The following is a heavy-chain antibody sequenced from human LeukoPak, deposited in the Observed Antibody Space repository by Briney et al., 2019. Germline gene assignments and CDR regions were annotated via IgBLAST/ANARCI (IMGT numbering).Heavy chain of an antibody. V-gene: IGHV4-39*01. J-gene: IGHJ4*02. CDR3: ARLYSGTRPPDY. CDR2: IYYSGRT. CDR1: GDSISSRTYY. D-gene: IGHD3-10*01. Sequence: SETLSLTCTVSGDSISSRTYYWGWIRQPPGKGLEWIGSIYYSGRTYYNPSLKSRVALSVDTSKSRISLKLISVTAADTAVYYCARLYSGTRPPDYWGQGRLVTVSS.